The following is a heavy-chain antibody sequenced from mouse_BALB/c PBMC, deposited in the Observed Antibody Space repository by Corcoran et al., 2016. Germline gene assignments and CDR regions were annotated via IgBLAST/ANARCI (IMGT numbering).Heavy chain of an antibody. CDR2: ILPGSGST. V-gene: IGHV1-9*01. CDR1: GYTFSSYW. D-gene: IGHD1-1*01. Sequence: QVQLQQSGAELMKPGASVKISCKATGYTFSSYWIEWVKQRPGHGLEWIGEILPGSGSTNYNEKFKGKATFTADTSSNTAYMQLSSLTSEDSAVYYCARWGYYGSSPYWYFDVWGAGTTVTVSS. CDR3: ARWGYYGSSPYWYFDV. J-gene: IGHJ1*01.